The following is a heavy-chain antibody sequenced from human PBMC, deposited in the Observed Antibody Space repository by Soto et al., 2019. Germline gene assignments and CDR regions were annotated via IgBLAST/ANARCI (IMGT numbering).Heavy chain of an antibody. CDR2: IKEDGSEE. CDR3: ATAISSPFSNFDY. CDR1: GFTFSTYW. J-gene: IGHJ4*02. Sequence: GGSLRLSCVASGFTFSTYWMTWVRQAPGMGLEWVASIKEDGSEEVYVDSVKGRFSISRDNAKTSLYLQLNSLRAEDTAVYYCATAISSPFSNFDYWGQGSLVTVSS. V-gene: IGHV3-7*01. D-gene: IGHD2-2*01.